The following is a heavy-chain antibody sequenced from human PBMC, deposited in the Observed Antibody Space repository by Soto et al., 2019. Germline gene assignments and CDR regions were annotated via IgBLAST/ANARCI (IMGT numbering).Heavy chain of an antibody. CDR2: ISAHNGNT. CDR1: GYTFTSYG. V-gene: IGHV1-18*01. J-gene: IGHJ4*02. Sequence: QVHLVQSGAEVKKPGASVKVSCKASGYTFTSYGITWVRQAPGQGLEWMGWISAHNGNTDYAQKLQVRVIVTRDTSSSKAYMELRSLISDDTAVYYCARGRYGNYWGQGALLTVSS. CDR3: ARGRYGNY. D-gene: IGHD1-1*01.